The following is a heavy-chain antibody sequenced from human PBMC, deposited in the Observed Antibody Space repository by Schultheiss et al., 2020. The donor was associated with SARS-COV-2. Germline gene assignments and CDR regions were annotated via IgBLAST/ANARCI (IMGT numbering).Heavy chain of an antibody. V-gene: IGHV3-48*04. J-gene: IGHJ4*02. CDR1: GFTVSSNY. CDR2: ISWNSGSI. CDR3: ARERGGGDYYFDY. D-gene: IGHD4-17*01. Sequence: GGSLRLSCAASGFTVSSNYMSWVRQAPGKGLEWVSGISWNSGSIGYADSVKGRFTISRDNAKNSLYLQMNSLRAEDTAVYYCARERGGGDYYFDYWGQGTLVTVSS.